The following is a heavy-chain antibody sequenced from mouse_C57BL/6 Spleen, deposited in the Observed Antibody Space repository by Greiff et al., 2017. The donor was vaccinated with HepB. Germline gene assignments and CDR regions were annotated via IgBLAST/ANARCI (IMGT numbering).Heavy chain of an antibody. D-gene: IGHD1-1*01. Sequence: VKLQESDAELVKPGASVKISCKVSGYTFTDHTIHWMKQRPEQGLEWIGYIYPRDGSTKYNEKFKGKATLTADKSSSTAYMQLNSLTSEDSAVYFCARYYYGSSYGSYFDYWGQGTTLTVSS. V-gene: IGHV1-78*01. CDR2: IYPRDGST. J-gene: IGHJ2*01. CDR1: GYTFTDHT. CDR3: ARYYYGSSYGSYFDY.